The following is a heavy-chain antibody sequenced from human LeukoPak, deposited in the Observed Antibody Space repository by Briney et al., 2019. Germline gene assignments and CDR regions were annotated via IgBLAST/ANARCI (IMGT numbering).Heavy chain of an antibody. CDR2: IYHSGST. Sequence: PSETLSLTCAVSGGSISSGGYSWSWTRQPPGKGLEWIGYIYHSGSTYYNPSLKSRVTISVDRSKNQFSLKLSSVTAADTAVYYCARSSMYYDFWSGYYSEGGFDYWGQGTLVTVSS. CDR1: GGSISSGGYS. D-gene: IGHD3-3*01. J-gene: IGHJ4*02. V-gene: IGHV4-30-2*01. CDR3: ARSSMYYDFWSGYYSEGGFDY.